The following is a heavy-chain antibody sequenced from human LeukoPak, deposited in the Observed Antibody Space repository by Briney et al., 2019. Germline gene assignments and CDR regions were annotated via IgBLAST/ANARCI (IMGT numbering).Heavy chain of an antibody. V-gene: IGHV4-30-4*02. CDR1: GGSISSGDYY. CDR2: LYYSGST. CDR3: ARRRRDYDILTGYFPDAFDI. D-gene: IGHD3-9*01. Sequence: PSETLSLTCTVSGGSISSGDYYWNWIRQPPGKGLEWIGYLYYSGSTYYNPSLKSRVTISVDTSKNQFSLKLSSVTAADTAVYYCARRRRDYDILTGYFPDAFDIWGQGTMVTVSS. J-gene: IGHJ3*02.